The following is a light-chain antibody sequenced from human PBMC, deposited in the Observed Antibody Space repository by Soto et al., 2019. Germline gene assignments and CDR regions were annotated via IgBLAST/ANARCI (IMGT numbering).Light chain of an antibody. CDR3: ATWDDSLNGHVV. J-gene: IGLJ2*01. Sequence: QPVLTQPPSESGTPGQRVTISCSGSGSNIGSNTVNWYQQLPGTAPKFLIYSNNQRPSGVPKRFSGSKSGTSASLAISGLQSEDEADYYCATWDDSLNGHVVFGGGTKLTVL. CDR2: SNN. V-gene: IGLV1-44*01. CDR1: GSNIGSNT.